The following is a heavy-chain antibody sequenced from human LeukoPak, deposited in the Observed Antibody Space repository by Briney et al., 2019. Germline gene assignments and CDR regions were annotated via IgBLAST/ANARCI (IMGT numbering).Heavy chain of an antibody. D-gene: IGHD6-13*01. CDR1: GGSISSYY. CDR2: IYYSGSI. Sequence: SETLSLTCTVSGGSISSYYWSWIRQPPGKGLEWIGYIYYSGSIYYNPSLKSRVTISVDTSKNQFSLKLSSVTAADTAVYYCARGKWVAAAGMLDYWGQGTLVTVSS. J-gene: IGHJ4*02. V-gene: IGHV4-59*08. CDR3: ARGKWVAAAGMLDY.